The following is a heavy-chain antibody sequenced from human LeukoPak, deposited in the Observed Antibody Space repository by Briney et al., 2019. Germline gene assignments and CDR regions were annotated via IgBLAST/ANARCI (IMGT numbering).Heavy chain of an antibody. J-gene: IGHJ4*02. CDR2: ISSSGSTI. V-gene: IGHV3-48*03. CDR3: AREDYSGSYLFDY. Sequence: PGGSLRLSCAASGFTFSSYEMNWVRQAPGKGLEWVSYISSSGSTIYYADSVKGRFTISRDNAKNSLYLQMNSLRAEDTAVYYCAREDYSGSYLFDYWGQGTLVTVSS. CDR1: GFTFSSYE. D-gene: IGHD1-26*01.